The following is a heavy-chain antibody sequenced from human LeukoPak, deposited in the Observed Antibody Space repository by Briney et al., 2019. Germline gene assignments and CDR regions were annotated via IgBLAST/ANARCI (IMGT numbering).Heavy chain of an antibody. D-gene: IGHD1-26*01. CDR2: VYYTGRT. J-gene: IGHJ4*02. V-gene: IGHV4-34*01. CDR1: GGSFSGYY. CDR3: ASTHAGRYYTTFDS. Sequence: PSETLSLTCAVYGGSFSGYYWSWIRQPPGKGLEWIGTVYYTGRTYNNPSLKSRITISVDSSNNQFSLKVASVTAADTAVYYCASTHAGRYYTTFDSWGQGTLVAVSS.